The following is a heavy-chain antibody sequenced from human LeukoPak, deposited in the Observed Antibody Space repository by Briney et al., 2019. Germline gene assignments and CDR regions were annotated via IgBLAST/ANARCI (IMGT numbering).Heavy chain of an antibody. CDR1: GGSISSSSYY. J-gene: IGHJ4*02. CDR2: IYYSGST. D-gene: IGHD2-2*01. Sequence: SETLSLTCTVSGGSISSSSYYWGCIRQPPGKGLEWIGSIYYSGSTYYNPSLKSRVTISVDTSKNQFSLKLSSVTAADTAVYYCARGGGEYQLPYDYWGQGTLVTVSS. V-gene: IGHV4-39*07. CDR3: ARGGGEYQLPYDY.